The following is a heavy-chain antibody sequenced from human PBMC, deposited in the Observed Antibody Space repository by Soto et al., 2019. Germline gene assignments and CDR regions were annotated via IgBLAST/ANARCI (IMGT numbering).Heavy chain of an antibody. D-gene: IGHD5-12*01. V-gene: IGHV3-7*01. CDR1: GFTFSSYW. Sequence: GGSLRLSCAASGFTFSSYWMSWVRQAPGKGLEWVANIKQDGSEKYYVDSVKGRFTISRDNAKNSLYLQMNSLRAEDTAVYYCACTRRDSGYGSFDYWGQGTLVTVSS. J-gene: IGHJ4*02. CDR2: IKQDGSEK. CDR3: ACTRRDSGYGSFDY.